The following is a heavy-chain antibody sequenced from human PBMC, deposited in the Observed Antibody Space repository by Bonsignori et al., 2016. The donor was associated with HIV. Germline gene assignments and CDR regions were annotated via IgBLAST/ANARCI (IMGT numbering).Heavy chain of an antibody. D-gene: IGHD6-6*01. CDR3: ARDSSSSGRNFDY. Sequence: SETLSLTCAVYGGSFSGYYWSWIRQPPGKGLEWIGEINHSGSTNYNPSLKSRVTISVDTSKNQFSLKLSSVTAADTAVYYCARDSSSSGRNFDYWGQGTLVTVSS. J-gene: IGHJ4*02. CDR1: GGSFSGYY. V-gene: IGHV4-34*01. CDR2: INHSGST.